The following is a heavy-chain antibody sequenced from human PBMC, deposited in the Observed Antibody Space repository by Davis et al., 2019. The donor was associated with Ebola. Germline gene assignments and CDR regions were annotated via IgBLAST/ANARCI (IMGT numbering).Heavy chain of an antibody. D-gene: IGHD1-26*01. Sequence: MPSETLSLTCAIYGGSFSGYYWSWIRQPPGKGLEWIGEINHSGSTNYNPSLKSRVTISVDTSKNQFSLKLSSVTAADTAVYYCARGRGGSYYGYWGQGTLVTVSS. CDR2: INHSGST. CDR3: ARGRGGSYYGY. J-gene: IGHJ4*02. V-gene: IGHV4-34*01. CDR1: GGSFSGYY.